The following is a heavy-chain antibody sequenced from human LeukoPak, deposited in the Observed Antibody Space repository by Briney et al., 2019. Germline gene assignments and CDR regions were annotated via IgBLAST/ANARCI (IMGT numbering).Heavy chain of an antibody. V-gene: IGHV1-18*01. CDR3: ARDRRRYCSGGSCSLDY. J-gene: IGHJ4*02. CDR2: ISAYNGNT. CDR1: GYTFTSYC. Sequence: ASVKVSCKASGYTFTSYCISWVRQAPGQGLEWMGWISAYNGNTNYAQKLQGRVTMTTDTSTSTAYMELRSLRSDDTAVYYCARDRRRYCSGGSCSLDYWGQGALVTVSS. D-gene: IGHD2-15*01.